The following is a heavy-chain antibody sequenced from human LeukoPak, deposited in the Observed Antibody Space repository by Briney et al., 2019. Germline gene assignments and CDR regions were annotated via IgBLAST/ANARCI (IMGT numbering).Heavy chain of an antibody. CDR2: IYYSGST. Sequence: PGGSLRLSCAASGFTFSSYSMNWVRQPPGKGLEWIGSIYYSGSTYYNPSLKSRVTISIDKSKNQFSLKLSSVTAADTAIYYCAREYGSSHSFDPWGQGTLVTVSS. D-gene: IGHD6-13*01. J-gene: IGHJ5*02. CDR1: GFTFSSYSM. V-gene: IGHV4-39*07. CDR3: AREYGSSHSFDP.